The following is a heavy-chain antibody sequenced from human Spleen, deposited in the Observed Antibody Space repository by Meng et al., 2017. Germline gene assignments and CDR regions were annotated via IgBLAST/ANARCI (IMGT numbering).Heavy chain of an antibody. CDR3: ARGYCGGDNCLGGY. V-gene: IGHV3-23*01. J-gene: IGHJ4*02. CDR2: ISGSGGST. D-gene: IGHD2-21*01. Sequence: GGSLRLSCAASGFTFDDYAMHWVRQAPGKGLEWVSGISGSGGSTYYTDSVKGRFTISRDNSKNTLYLQLNSLGAEDTAVYYCARGYCGGDNCLGGYWGQGTLVTVSS. CDR1: GFTFDDYA.